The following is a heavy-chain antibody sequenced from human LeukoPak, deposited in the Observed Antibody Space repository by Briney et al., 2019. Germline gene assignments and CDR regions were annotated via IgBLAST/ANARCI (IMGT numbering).Heavy chain of an antibody. V-gene: IGHV3-48*01. D-gene: IGHD3-22*01. CDR2: ISSSSSTI. CDR3: ARGAYYYED. Sequence: QPGGSLRLSCAASGFTFSSHSMNWVRQAPGKGLEWVSYISSSSSTIYYADSVKGRFTISRDSAKNSLYLQMNSLRAEDTAVYYCARGAYYYEDWGQGTLVTVSS. J-gene: IGHJ4*02. CDR1: GFTFSSHS.